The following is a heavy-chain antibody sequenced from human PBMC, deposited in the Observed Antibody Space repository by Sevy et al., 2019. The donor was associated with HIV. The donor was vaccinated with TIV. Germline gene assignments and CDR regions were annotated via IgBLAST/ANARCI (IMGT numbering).Heavy chain of an antibody. J-gene: IGHJ5*02. CDR3: ASEQSWFDP. CDR1: GYYISSGYY. V-gene: IGHV4-38-2*01. CDR2: IYHSGST. Sequence: SETLSLTCAVSGYYISSGYYWGWIRQPPGKGLEWIGSIYHSGSTYYNPSLKSRVTISVDTSKNQFSLKLSSVTAADTAVYYCASEQSWFDPWGQGTLVTVSS.